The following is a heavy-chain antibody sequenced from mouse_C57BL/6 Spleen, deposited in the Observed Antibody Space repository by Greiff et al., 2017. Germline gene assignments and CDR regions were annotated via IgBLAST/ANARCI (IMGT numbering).Heavy chain of an antibody. CDR3: ARGYGNYWYFDV. J-gene: IGHJ1*03. CDR2: ILPSIGRT. D-gene: IGHD2-1*01. CDR1: DSEVFPIAY. Sequence: QVQLQQSGSELRSPGSSVKLSCKDFDSEVFPIAYMSWVRQKPGHGFEWIGGILPSIGRTIYGEKFEDKATLDADTLSTTAYLELNSLTSEDSAIYDCARGYGNYWYFDVWGTGTTVTVSS. V-gene: IGHV15-2*01.